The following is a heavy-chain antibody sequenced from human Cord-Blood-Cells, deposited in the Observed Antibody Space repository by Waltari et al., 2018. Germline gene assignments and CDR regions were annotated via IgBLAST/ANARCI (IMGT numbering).Heavy chain of an antibody. D-gene: IGHD6-6*01. V-gene: IGHV4-59*01. Sequence: QVQLQESGPGLVKPSETLSLTCTVSGGSISSYYWSWIRHPPGKGLEWIGYIYYSGSTNYNPSLKSRVTISVDTSKNQFSLKLSSVTAADTAVYYCAREVERQLVNSRGYYFDYWGQGTLVTVSS. CDR1: GGSISSYY. CDR3: AREVERQLVNSRGYYFDY. J-gene: IGHJ4*02. CDR2: IYYSGST.